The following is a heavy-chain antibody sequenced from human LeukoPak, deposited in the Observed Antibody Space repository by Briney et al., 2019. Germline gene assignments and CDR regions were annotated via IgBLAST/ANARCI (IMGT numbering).Heavy chain of an antibody. CDR1: GGSISISSYF. Sequence: SETLSLTCTVSGGSISISSYFWGWIRQPPGKGLEWIGSIYYSGSTYYNPSLKSRVTISRDTSENQFSLKLTSVTAADTAVYYCARTYYDFWSGYYKGSYWYFDLWGRGTLVTVSS. CDR3: ARTYYDFWSGYYKGSYWYFDL. CDR2: IYYSGST. J-gene: IGHJ2*01. V-gene: IGHV4-39*01. D-gene: IGHD3-3*01.